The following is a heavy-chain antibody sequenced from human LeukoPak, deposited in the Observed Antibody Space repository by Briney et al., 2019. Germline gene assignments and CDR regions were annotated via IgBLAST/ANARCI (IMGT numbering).Heavy chain of an antibody. CDR3: ATMGCSSTSCPFDP. CDR1: GYTFTDYY. D-gene: IGHD2-2*01. V-gene: IGHV1-69-2*01. Sequence: ASVKVSCKASGYTFTDYYMHWVQQAPGKGLEWMGRVDPEDGETIYAEKFQGRVTITADTSTDTAYMELSSLRSEDTAVYYCATMGCSSTSCPFDPWGRGTLVTVSS. J-gene: IGHJ5*02. CDR2: VDPEDGET.